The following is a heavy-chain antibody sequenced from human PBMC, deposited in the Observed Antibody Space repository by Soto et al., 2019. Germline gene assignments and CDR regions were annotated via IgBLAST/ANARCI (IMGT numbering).Heavy chain of an antibody. CDR2: IYYSGST. Sequence: SETLSLTCTVSGGSISSYYWSWIRQPPGKGLEWIGYIYYSGSTNYNPYLKSRVTISADTSKNQFSLKLSTVTAADTAVFYCARVGTYYYDSSGYYVNCFDPWGQGTLVTVSS. CDR1: GGSISSYY. D-gene: IGHD3-22*01. J-gene: IGHJ5*02. CDR3: ARVGTYYYDSSGYYVNCFDP. V-gene: IGHV4-59*01.